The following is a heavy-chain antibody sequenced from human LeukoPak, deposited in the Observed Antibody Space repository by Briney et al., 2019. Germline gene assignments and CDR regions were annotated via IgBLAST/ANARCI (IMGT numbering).Heavy chain of an antibody. D-gene: IGHD3-22*01. Sequence: SVKVSCKASGGTFSSYAIGWVRQAPGQGLEWMGRIIPIFGTANYAQKFQGRVTITTDESTSTAYMELSSLRSEDTAVYYCARGRVYYYDSSGYYVYFQHWGQGTLVTVSS. CDR3: ARGRVYYYDSSGYYVYFQH. V-gene: IGHV1-69*05. CDR1: GGTFSSYA. CDR2: IIPIFGTA. J-gene: IGHJ1*01.